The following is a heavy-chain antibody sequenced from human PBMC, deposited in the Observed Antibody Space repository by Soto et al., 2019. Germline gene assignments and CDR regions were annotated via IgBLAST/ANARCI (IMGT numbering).Heavy chain of an antibody. J-gene: IGHJ4*02. CDR1: GFTLSSYA. CDR3: ARAGGTSYPHSRRLDD. V-gene: IGHV3-30*09. D-gene: IGHD1-7*01. CDR2: LSYDASEK. Sequence: QVQLVESGGGVVQPGESLRLSCAASGFTLSSYAMHWVRQAPGKGLEWVALLSYDASEKYYADSARGRFAISRDSSKTPLYLKMNSLRIKDTAMYYCARAGGTSYPHSRRLDDGGQATLVIVPP.